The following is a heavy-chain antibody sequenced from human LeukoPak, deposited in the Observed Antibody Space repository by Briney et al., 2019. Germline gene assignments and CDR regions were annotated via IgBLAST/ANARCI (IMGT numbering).Heavy chain of an antibody. J-gene: IGHJ4*02. V-gene: IGHV3-23*01. CDR3: AKAGGQWLVNIDY. Sequence: GGSLRLSCAASGFTFSSYAMSWVRQAPGKGLEWVSGISGSGGSTYYADSVKGRFTISRDNSKNTLYLQMNSLRVEDTAVYNCAKAGGQWLVNIDYWGQGTLVTVSS. CDR2: ISGSGGST. D-gene: IGHD6-19*01. CDR1: GFTFSSYA.